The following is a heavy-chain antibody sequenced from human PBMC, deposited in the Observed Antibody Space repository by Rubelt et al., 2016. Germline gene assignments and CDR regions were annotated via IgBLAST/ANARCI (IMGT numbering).Heavy chain of an antibody. V-gene: IGHV1-46*01. CDR1: GYTFTSYY. Sequence: QVQLVQSGAEVKKPGASVKVSCKASGYTFTSYYMHWVRQAPGQGLEWMGIINPSGGSTSYAQSAQGRGTMTRYTSQSTVYMELSSPRSEDTAVDHCARSPRYDFEANWFDPWGQGTLATVSS. D-gene: IGHD3-3*01. CDR2: INPSGGST. CDR3: ARSPRYDFEANWFDP. J-gene: IGHJ5*02.